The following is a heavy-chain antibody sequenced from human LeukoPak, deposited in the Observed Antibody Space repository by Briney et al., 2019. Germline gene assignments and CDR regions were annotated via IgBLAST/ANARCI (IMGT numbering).Heavy chain of an antibody. CDR3: ASRGLRLGELSP. J-gene: IGHJ5*02. V-gene: IGHV4-38-2*02. Sequence: SETLSLTCTVSGYSISSGYYWGWIRQPPGKGLEWIGSIYHSGSTYYNPSLKSRVTISVDTSKNQFSLKLSSVTAADTAVYYCASRGLRLGELSPWGQGTLVTVSS. CDR1: GYSISSGYY. CDR2: IYHSGST. D-gene: IGHD3-16*02.